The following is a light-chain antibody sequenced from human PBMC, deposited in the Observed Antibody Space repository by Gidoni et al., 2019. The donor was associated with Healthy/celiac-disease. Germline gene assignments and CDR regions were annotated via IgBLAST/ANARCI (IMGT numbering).Light chain of an antibody. CDR1: QSVSSY. V-gene: IGKV3-11*01. CDR3: QQRSNWPPWT. J-gene: IGKJ1*01. Sequence: IVLTQSPATLSLSPGERATLYCRASQSVSSYLAWYQQKPGQAPRLLIYDASNRATGIPARFSGSGSGTDFTLTISSLEPEDFAVYYCQQRSNWPPWTFGQGTKVEIK. CDR2: DAS.